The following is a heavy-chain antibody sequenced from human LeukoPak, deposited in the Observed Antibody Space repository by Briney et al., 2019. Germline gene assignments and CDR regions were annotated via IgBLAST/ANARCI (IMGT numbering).Heavy chain of an antibody. Sequence: ASVTVSCKASGGTFSSYAISWVRQAPGQGLEWMGGIIPIFGTTNYAQKFQGRVTITTDESTSTAYMELSSLRSEDTAVYYCARVGTSGVRWGSGYDSGYYYYMDVWGKGTTVTVSS. CDR1: GGTFSSYA. CDR3: ARVGTSGVRWGSGYDSGYYYYMDV. D-gene: IGHD5-12*01. CDR2: IIPIFGTT. J-gene: IGHJ6*03. V-gene: IGHV1-69*05.